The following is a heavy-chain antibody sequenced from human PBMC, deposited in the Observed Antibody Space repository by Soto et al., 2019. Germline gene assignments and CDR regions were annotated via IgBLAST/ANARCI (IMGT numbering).Heavy chain of an antibody. CDR3: VRAAGIAAAGSSQGVL. D-gene: IGHD6-13*01. J-gene: IGHJ4*02. Sequence: QVQLVESGGGVVQPGRSLTLSCEASGFAIRNNAIHWVRQAPGKGLEWVAVISFEGSHKYYADSVKGRFTVSRDNSKNTVSLQMDRLTSEDSSVYYCVRAAGIAAAGSSQGVLWGQGTRVTVSS. CDR2: ISFEGSHK. CDR1: GFAIRNNA. V-gene: IGHV3-30-3*01.